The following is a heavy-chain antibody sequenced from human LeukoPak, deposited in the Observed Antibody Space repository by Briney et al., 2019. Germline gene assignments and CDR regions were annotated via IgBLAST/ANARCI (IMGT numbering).Heavy chain of an antibody. CDR3: ARLIAAAALNNWFDP. CDR1: GFIFSPYG. V-gene: IGHV3-69-1*02. CDR2: ISSSDYP. D-gene: IGHD6-13*01. J-gene: IGHJ5*02. Sequence: GGSLRLSCAASGFIFSPYGMTWVRQAPGKGLEWVSTISSSDYPSYADSVKGRFTTSRDNAKNSLYLQMNSLRAEDTAVYYCARLIAAAALNNWFDPWGQGTLVTVSS.